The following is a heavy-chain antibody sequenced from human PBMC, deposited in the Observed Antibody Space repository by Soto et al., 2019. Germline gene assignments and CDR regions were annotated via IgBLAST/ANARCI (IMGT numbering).Heavy chain of an antibody. D-gene: IGHD6-19*01. J-gene: IGHJ4*02. CDR2: VIPIFGTA. CDR3: ARGSGGDIAVAGNPFED. CDR1: GGTFSSYA. Sequence: QVQLVQSGAEVKKPGSSVKVSCKASGGTFSSYAISWVRQAPGQGLEWMGGVIPIFGTANYAQKFQGRVTITADESTSTAYMELSSLRSEDTAVYYCARGSGGDIAVAGNPFEDWGQGTLVTVSS. V-gene: IGHV1-69*01.